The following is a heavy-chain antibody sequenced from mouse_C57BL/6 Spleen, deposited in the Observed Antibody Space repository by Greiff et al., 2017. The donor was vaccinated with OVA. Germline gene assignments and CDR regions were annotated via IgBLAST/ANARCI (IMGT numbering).Heavy chain of an antibody. J-gene: IGHJ4*01. CDR1: GYTFTGYW. CDR2: ILPGNGST. V-gene: IGHV1-9*01. Sequence: QVQLQQPGAELMKPGASVKLSCKATGYTFTGYWIEWVKQRPGHGLEWIGEILPGNGSTNYNEKFKGKATFTADTSSNTAYMQLSSLTTEDSAIYYCASYDGGAMDYWGQGPSVTVSS. CDR3: ASYDGGAMDY. D-gene: IGHD2-3*01.